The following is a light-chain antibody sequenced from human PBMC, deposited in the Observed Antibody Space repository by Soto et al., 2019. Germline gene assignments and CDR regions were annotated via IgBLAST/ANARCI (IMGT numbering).Light chain of an antibody. CDR3: QQYGSSLFT. J-gene: IGKJ4*01. CDR1: QSVTNSF. CDR2: GAS. Sequence: EIVLTQSPGTLSLSPGERATLSCRASQSVTNSFLAWYQQKPGQAPRLLIYGASSRATGIPDRFSGSGSGTDLTLTISRLEPEDFALYYCQQYGSSLFTFGGGTKVEIK. V-gene: IGKV3-20*01.